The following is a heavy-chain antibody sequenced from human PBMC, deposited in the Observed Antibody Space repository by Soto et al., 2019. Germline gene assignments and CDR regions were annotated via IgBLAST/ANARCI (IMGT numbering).Heavy chain of an antibody. D-gene: IGHD3-10*01. Sequence: PGGSLRLSCAASGFTFSNYGMHWVRQAPGKGLEWVAAISDDGVSKYYADSVQGRFTISRDNSESAVFLQMNSLRPDDTALYFCARAYYFGSGTSYTLYYWGQGTLVTSPQ. CDR1: GFTFSNYG. CDR3: ARAYYFGSGTSYTLYY. V-gene: IGHV3-30*03. J-gene: IGHJ4*02. CDR2: ISDDGVSK.